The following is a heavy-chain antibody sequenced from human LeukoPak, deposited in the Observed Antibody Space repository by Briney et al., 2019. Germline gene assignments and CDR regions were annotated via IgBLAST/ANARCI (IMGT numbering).Heavy chain of an antibody. Sequence: SQTLSLTCAISGDSVSSNTAAWYWIRQSPSRGLEWLGRTYYRSRWYYEYAVSVRSRITINADTSKNHFSLQLNSVTPDDTAVYYCARDPSGDQGLDSWGQGTLVTVS. CDR1: GDSVSSNTAA. V-gene: IGHV6-1*01. CDR2: TYYRSRWYY. D-gene: IGHD3-10*01. J-gene: IGHJ4*02. CDR3: ARDPSGDQGLDS.